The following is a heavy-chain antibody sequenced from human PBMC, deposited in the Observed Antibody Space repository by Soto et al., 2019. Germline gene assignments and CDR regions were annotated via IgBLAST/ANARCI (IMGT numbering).Heavy chain of an antibody. CDR3: AGARGGGSGSKYYFDY. CDR1: GYTFTSYA. D-gene: IGHD3-10*01. CDR2: INAGNGNT. J-gene: IGHJ4*02. Sequence: QVQLVQSGAEVKKPGASVKVSCKASGYTFTSYAMHWVRQAPGQRLEWMGWINAGNGNTKYSQKFQGRVTITRDTSASTAYMGVSSLRSEDTAVYSCAGARGGGSGSKYYFDYWGQGTLVTVSS. V-gene: IGHV1-3*01.